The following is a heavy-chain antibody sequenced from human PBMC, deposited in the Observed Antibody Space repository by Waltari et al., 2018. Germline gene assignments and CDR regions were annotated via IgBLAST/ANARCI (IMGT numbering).Heavy chain of an antibody. CDR1: GGSISSSTYY. V-gene: IGHV4-39*01. Sequence: QMQLQESGPGLVKPSEPLSLTCTVSGGSISSSTYYWGWIRQPPGKGLEWIGNIYYSGSTYYKPSLNSRLTISVDTSKNQFSLNLRSVTAADTAVYYCARLPISLGVGSVFDIWGQGTMVTVSS. D-gene: IGHD2-15*01. CDR3: ARLPISLGVGSVFDI. J-gene: IGHJ3*02. CDR2: IYYSGST.